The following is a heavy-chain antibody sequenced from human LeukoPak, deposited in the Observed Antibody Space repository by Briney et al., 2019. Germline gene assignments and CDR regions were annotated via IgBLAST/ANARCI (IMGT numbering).Heavy chain of an antibody. D-gene: IGHD6-19*01. CDR1: GGSINSYS. J-gene: IGHJ6*03. CDR2: IYDDGRT. CDR3: ARQAVPYYYYMDV. Sequence: PSETLSLTCTVSGGSINSYSWNWIRQPPGKRLEWIGYIYDDGRTNYNPSLESRVTISADTSKNQFSLKLSSVTAADTAVYYCARQAVPYYYYMDVWGKGTTVTISS. V-gene: IGHV4-59*01.